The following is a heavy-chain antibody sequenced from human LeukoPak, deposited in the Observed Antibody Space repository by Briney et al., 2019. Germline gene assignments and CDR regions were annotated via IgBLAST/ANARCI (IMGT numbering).Heavy chain of an antibody. D-gene: IGHD3-22*01. J-gene: IGHJ4*02. Sequence: GASVTVSFKASGYTFTSYYIHWVRQAPGQGLEWMGIINPSGGSTSYAQKFQGRVTMTRDTSTSTVYMELSSLRSEDTAVYYCARDGDSSGYCRYWGQGTLVTVSS. CDR3: ARDGDSSGYCRY. CDR2: INPSGGST. CDR1: GYTFTSYY. V-gene: IGHV1-46*01.